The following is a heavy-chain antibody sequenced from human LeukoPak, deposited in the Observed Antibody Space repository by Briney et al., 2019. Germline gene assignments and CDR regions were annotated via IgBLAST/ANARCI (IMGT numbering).Heavy chain of an antibody. CDR3: AILLGGDYGGNSAN. Sequence: GGSLRLSCAASGFTFSSYAMSWVRQAPGKGLEWVSAISGSGGSTYYADSVKGRFTISRDNAKNSLYLQMNSLRAEDTAVYYCAILLGGDYGGNSANWGQGTLVTVSS. CDR1: GFTFSSYA. V-gene: IGHV3-23*01. D-gene: IGHD4-23*01. CDR2: ISGSGGST. J-gene: IGHJ4*02.